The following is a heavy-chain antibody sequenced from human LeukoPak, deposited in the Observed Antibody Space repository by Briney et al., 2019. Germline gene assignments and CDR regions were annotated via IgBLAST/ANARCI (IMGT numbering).Heavy chain of an antibody. CDR3: ARVAEYSSGWYDPFDY. CDR1: GYTFTNYA. Sequence: ASVKVSCKASGYTFTNYAMNWVRQAPGQGLEWMGWINTNTGNPTYAQGFTGRCVFSLDTSVSTAYLQISSLKAEDTAVYSCARVAEYSSGWYDPFDYWGQGTLVTVSS. D-gene: IGHD6-19*01. CDR2: INTNTGNP. V-gene: IGHV7-4-1*02. J-gene: IGHJ4*02.